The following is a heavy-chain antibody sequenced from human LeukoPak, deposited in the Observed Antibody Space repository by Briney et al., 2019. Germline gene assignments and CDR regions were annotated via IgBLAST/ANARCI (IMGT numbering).Heavy chain of an antibody. CDR3: ARAFEYYYGSGSYPTPWFDP. V-gene: IGHV4-59*01. J-gene: IGHJ5*02. Sequence: SETLSLTCTVSGGSISSYYWSWIRQPPGKGLEWIGYIYYSGSTNYNPSLKSRVTISVDTSKNQFSLKLSSVTAADKAVYYCARAFEYYYGSGSYPTPWFDPWGQGTLVTVSS. D-gene: IGHD3-10*01. CDR1: GGSISSYY. CDR2: IYYSGST.